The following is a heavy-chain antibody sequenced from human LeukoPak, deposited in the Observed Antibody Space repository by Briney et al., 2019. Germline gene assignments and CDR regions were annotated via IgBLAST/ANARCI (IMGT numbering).Heavy chain of an antibody. J-gene: IGHJ4*02. CDR1: GYTFSEHY. CDR2: INPNSGGT. Sequence: GASVKVSCKASGYTFSEHYMHWVRQAPGQGLEWMGRINPNSGGTKYAQKFQGRVTMTSDTSASTVYMELSSLRSDDTAVYYCAREWDGSGSYLDYWGQGTLVTVSS. V-gene: IGHV1-2*06. D-gene: IGHD3-10*01. CDR3: AREWDGSGSYLDY.